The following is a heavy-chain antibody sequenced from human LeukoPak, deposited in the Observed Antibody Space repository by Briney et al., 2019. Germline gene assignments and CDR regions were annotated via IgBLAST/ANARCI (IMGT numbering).Heavy chain of an antibody. CDR3: ARDLSSTSCYDY. V-gene: IGHV4-31*03. J-gene: IGHJ4*02. D-gene: IGHD2-2*01. CDR2: IYYSGST. Sequence: SETLSLTSTVSGGSISSGGYYWSWIRQHPGKGLEWIGYIYYSGSTYYNPSLKSRVTISVDTSQNQFSLKLSSVTAADTAVYYCARDLSSTSCYDYWGQGTLVTVSS. CDR1: GGSISSGGYY.